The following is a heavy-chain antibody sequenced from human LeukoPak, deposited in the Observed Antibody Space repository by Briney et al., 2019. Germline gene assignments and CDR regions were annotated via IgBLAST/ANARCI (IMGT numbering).Heavy chain of an antibody. J-gene: IGHJ4*02. CDR2: LYNGNTT. D-gene: IGHD2-21*02. CDR1: DFTVFYIY. CDR3: ARDVTARGHFDF. V-gene: IGHV3-53*01. Sequence: GGSLRLSCVASDFTVFYIYMTWVRQAPGKGLEWVSVLYNGNTTYYADSVRGRFTISRDFSKSTLYLQMDSLKAENTAVYYCARDVTARGHFDFWGQGTLVTVAS.